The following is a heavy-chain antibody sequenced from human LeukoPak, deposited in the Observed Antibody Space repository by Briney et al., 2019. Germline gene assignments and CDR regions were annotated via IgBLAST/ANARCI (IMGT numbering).Heavy chain of an antibody. CDR2: LNPNNGAT. V-gene: IGHV1-2*02. CDR1: GYTFTDYY. Sequence: ASVKVSCKASGYTFTDYYMHWVRQAPGQGLEWMGWLNPNNGATNFAQKFQGRVTVTGDTSISTTYMELSRLRSDDTAVYYCARDLGFCSGGSCGSMTTVTSYDYWGQGTLVTVSS. J-gene: IGHJ4*02. D-gene: IGHD2-15*01. CDR3: ARDLGFCSGGSCGSMTTVTSYDY.